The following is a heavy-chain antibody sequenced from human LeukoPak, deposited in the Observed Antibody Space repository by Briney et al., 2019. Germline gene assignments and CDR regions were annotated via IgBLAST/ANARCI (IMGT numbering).Heavy chain of an antibody. CDR3: ARRLPDSGSYSPDY. V-gene: IGHV3-30*02. D-gene: IGHD3-10*01. CDR2: IKFDGSQK. J-gene: IGHJ4*02. CDR1: GFTFSSFD. Sequence: GGSLRLSCAPSGFTFSSFDMHWVRQPPDKRLEWVAFIKFDGSQKYYADSVRGRFTVSRYNSRNMLYLQLDSLRDDDTAVYFCARRLPDSGSYSPDYWGQGTLVTVSS.